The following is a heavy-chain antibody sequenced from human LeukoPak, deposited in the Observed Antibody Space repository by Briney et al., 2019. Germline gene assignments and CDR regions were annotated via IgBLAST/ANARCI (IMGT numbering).Heavy chain of an antibody. Sequence: GGSLRLSCAASGFTLSSYGMHWVRQAPGKGLEWVAFIRYDGSNKYYADSVKGRFTISRDNSKNTLYLQMNSLRAEDTAVYYCARDLASKFHDILTGYGDAFDIWGQGTMVTVSS. CDR3: ARDLASKFHDILTGYGDAFDI. D-gene: IGHD3-9*01. CDR1: GFTLSSYG. J-gene: IGHJ3*02. CDR2: IRYDGSNK. V-gene: IGHV3-30*02.